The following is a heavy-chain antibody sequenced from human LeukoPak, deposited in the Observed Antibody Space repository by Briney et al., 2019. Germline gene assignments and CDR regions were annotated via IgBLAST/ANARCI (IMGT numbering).Heavy chain of an antibody. J-gene: IGHJ5*02. CDR2: IIPIFGTA. Sequence: GASVKVSCKASGGTFSSYAISWVRQAPGQGLEWMGGIIPIFGTANYAQKFQGRVTITADESTSTAYMELSSLRSEDTAVYYCARGRENDYSSSWPDPWGQGTLVTVSS. V-gene: IGHV1-69*13. CDR1: GGTFSSYA. D-gene: IGHD6-13*01. CDR3: ARGRENDYSSSWPDP.